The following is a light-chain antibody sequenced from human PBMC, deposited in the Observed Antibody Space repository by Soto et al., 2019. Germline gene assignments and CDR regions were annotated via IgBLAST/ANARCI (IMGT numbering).Light chain of an antibody. CDR2: AAS. J-gene: IGKJ2*02. CDR3: QQRYSTPWT. V-gene: IGKV1-39*01. CDR1: QSISSY. Sequence: DIQMTQSPSSLSASVGARVTITCRASQSISSYLNWYQQKPGKAPKLLIYAASSLQSGVPSRFSGSGSGTDFTLTISSLQPEDFATYYCQQRYSTPWTFGQGTKLEIK.